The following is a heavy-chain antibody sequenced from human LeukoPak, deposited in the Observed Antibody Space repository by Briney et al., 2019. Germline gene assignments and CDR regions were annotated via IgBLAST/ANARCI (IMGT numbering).Heavy chain of an antibody. CDR1: GFTFDDYG. J-gene: IGHJ6*03. V-gene: IGHV3-20*04. Sequence: RAGGSLRLSCAASGFTFDDYGMSWVRQAPGKGPEWVSAINWNGGNTVYGDSVKGRFTISRDNAKNSLYLQMNSLRAEDTALYYCARYARGYCSSTRCYEGYYYYMDVWGRGTTVTVSS. CDR3: ARYARGYCSSTRCYEGYYYYMDV. D-gene: IGHD2-2*01. CDR2: INWNGGNT.